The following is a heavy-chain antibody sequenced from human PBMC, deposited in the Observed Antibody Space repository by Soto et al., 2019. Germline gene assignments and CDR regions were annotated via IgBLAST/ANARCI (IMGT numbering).Heavy chain of an antibody. J-gene: IGHJ4*02. CDR3: VRFWPSPYSDALTDYTDAFDY. CDR2: INHSGST. D-gene: IGHD3-9*01. V-gene: IGHV4-34*01. Sequence: PSETLTLTCAVYGGSFSGYYWSWIRQPPGKGLEWIGEINHSGSTNYNPSLKSRVTISVDTSKNQFSLKLSSVTAADTAVYYCVRFWPSPYSDALTDYTDAFDYWGQGTLVTVSS. CDR1: GGSFSGYY.